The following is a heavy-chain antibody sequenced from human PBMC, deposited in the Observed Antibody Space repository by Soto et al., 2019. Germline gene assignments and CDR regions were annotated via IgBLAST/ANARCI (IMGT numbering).Heavy chain of an antibody. J-gene: IGHJ4*02. CDR3: ARDTKIPANAIHDGR. Sequence: VEMVQSGAEVKKPGASVRVSCKASGYTFTDYFIHWVRQAPGQGLEWMGWINPNSGGTNYAQKFQCRVTMTRDTCITTVYLELSRLRSDDTATYYCARDTKIPANAIHDGRWCQGTLVTVSS. CDR1: GYTFTDYF. CDR2: INPNSGGT. D-gene: IGHD2-2*01. V-gene: IGHV1-2*02.